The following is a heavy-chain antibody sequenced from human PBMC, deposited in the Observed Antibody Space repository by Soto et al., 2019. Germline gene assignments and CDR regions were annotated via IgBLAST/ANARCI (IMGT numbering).Heavy chain of an antibody. CDR2: ISYDGSNK. CDR1: GFTFSSYG. D-gene: IGHD3-9*01. J-gene: IGHJ6*02. V-gene: IGHV3-30*18. Sequence: GSLRLSCAASGFTFSSYGMHWVRQAPGKGLEWVAVISYDGSNKYYADSVKGRFTISRDNSKNTLYLQMNSLRAEDTAVYYCAKDLNILTAASYGMDVWGQGTTVTVSS. CDR3: AKDLNILTAASYGMDV.